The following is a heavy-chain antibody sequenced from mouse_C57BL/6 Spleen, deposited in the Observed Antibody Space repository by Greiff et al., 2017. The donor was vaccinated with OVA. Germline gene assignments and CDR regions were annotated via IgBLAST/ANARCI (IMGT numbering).Heavy chain of an antibody. V-gene: IGHV2-2*01. D-gene: IGHD2-3*01. Sequence: VQLQQSGPGLVQPSQSLSITCTVSGFLLTSYGVHWVRQSPGKGLEWLGVIWSGGSTDYNAAFISRLSISKDNSKSQVFFKMNSLQADDTAIYYCARKDDGYSNAMDYWGQGTSVTVSS. CDR2: IWSGGST. CDR3: ARKDDGYSNAMDY. J-gene: IGHJ4*01. CDR1: GFLLTSYG.